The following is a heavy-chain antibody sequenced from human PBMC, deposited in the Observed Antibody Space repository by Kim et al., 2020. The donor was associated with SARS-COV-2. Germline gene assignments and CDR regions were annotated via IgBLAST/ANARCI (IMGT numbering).Heavy chain of an antibody. CDR2: FDPEDGGR. Sequence: ASVKVSCKVFGYTITDLSLQWVRQAPGKGPEWVGGFDPEDGGRMYGQKFQGRVTMTEDTSTSIGYLQLTSLRLDDTAIYYCATASPGGYCSGGTCYPPHNYYYFGMDVWGHGTAVFVSS. J-gene: IGHJ6*02. D-gene: IGHD2-15*01. CDR3: ATASPGGYCSGGTCYPPHNYYYFGMDV. CDR1: GYTITDLS. V-gene: IGHV1-24*01.